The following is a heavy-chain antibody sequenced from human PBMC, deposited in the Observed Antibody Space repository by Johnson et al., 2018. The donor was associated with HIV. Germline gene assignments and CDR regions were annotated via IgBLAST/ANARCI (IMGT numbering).Heavy chain of an antibody. CDR1: GFNFSDYY. J-gene: IGHJ3*02. D-gene: IGHD3-22*01. Sequence: QVQLVESGGGLVKPGGSLRLSCAASGFNFSDYYMSWIRQAPGKGLEWISYISNSGSTIYYVDSVKGRFTISRDNAKNSLYLQMNSLRAEDTAVYYCARTQRVTMIVVSLGAFDIWGQGKMVTVSS. CDR3: ARTQRVTMIVVSLGAFDI. CDR2: ISNSGSTI. V-gene: IGHV3-11*04.